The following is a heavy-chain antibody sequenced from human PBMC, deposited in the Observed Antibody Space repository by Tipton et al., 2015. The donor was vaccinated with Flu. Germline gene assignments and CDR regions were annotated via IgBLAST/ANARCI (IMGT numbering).Heavy chain of an antibody. CDR1: GGSISSYTYY. CDR2: IYYSGTT. CDR3: AKEGSYNILTNYYNKGVDP. V-gene: IGHV4-39*07. Sequence: TLSLTCTVSGGSISSYTYYWGWFRQSPGTGLEWIGSIYYSGTTYYNLSLKSRVTMSIDTSKNQFSLKVTSMTAADTAVYYCAKEGSYNILTNYYNKGVDPWGQGTLVIVSS. D-gene: IGHD3-9*01. J-gene: IGHJ5*02.